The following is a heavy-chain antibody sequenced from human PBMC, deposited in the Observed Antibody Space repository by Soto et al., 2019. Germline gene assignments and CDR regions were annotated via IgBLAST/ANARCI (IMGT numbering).Heavy chain of an antibody. J-gene: IGHJ4*02. CDR2: INAGNGNT. D-gene: IGHD5-12*01. Sequence: ASVKVSCKASGYTFTNYAMHWVRQAPGQRLEWMGWINAGNGNTKYSQKFQGRVTITRDTSASTAYMELSSLRSEDTAVYYCARVSGYYLPDYWAQGTLVPVSS. V-gene: IGHV1-3*01. CDR3: ARVSGYYLPDY. CDR1: GYTFTNYA.